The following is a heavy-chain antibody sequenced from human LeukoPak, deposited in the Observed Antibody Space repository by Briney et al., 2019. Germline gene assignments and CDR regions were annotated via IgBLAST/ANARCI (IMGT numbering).Heavy chain of an antibody. V-gene: IGHV1-2*02. CDR1: GYTFTGYY. J-gene: IGHJ6*02. CDR3: ARVGPIDYYYSPMDV. Sequence: ASVKVSCKASGYTFTGYYIHWVRQAPGQGLEWMGWLNPDGGGAYYAQSFQGRVTMTRDTSISTAYMQLSSLRFDDTAVYYCARVGPIDYYYSPMDVWGQGTTVTVSS. CDR2: LNPDGGGA.